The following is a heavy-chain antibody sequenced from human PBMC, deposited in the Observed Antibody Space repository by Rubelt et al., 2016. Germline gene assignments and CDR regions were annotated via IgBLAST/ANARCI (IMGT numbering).Heavy chain of an antibody. CDR2: ISSSSSYI. Sequence: KGLEWVSSISSSSSYIYYADSVKGRFTISRDNAKNSLYLQMNSLRAEDTAVYYCARGSWGTTGFHFDYWGQGTLVTVSS. J-gene: IGHJ4*02. V-gene: IGHV3-21*01. CDR3: ARGSWGTTGFHFDY. D-gene: IGHD4-17*01.